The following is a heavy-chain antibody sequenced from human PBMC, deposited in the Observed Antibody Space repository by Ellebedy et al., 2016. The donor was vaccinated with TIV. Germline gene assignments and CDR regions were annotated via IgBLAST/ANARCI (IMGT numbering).Heavy chain of an antibody. V-gene: IGHV4-34*01. J-gene: IGHJ2*01. D-gene: IGHD4-11*01. CDR3: ARGNYQDVDLDHWYSDL. CDR1: GGSFSGYS. Sequence: SETLSLTCAVYGGSFSGYSWSWIRQPPGKGLEWIGEINHRGSTSYNPPLRSRVTISIETSKHQFSLRLSSVTAADTAVYYCARGNYQDVDLDHWYSDLWGRGTLVTFSS. CDR2: INHRGST.